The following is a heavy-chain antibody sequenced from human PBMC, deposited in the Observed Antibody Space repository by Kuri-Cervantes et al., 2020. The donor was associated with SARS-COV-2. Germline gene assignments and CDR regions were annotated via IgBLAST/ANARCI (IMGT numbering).Heavy chain of an antibody. D-gene: IGHD3-3*01. Sequence: GGSLRLSCAASGFTFSSYGMHWVRQAPGKGLEWVAVISYDGSNKYYADSVKGRFTISRDNSKNTLYLQMNSLRAEDTAVYYCARAGASDFWSGYYWVYFDYWGQGTLVTVSS. J-gene: IGHJ4*02. CDR1: GFTFSSYG. CDR2: ISYDGSNK. CDR3: ARAGASDFWSGYYWVYFDY. V-gene: IGHV3-30-3*01.